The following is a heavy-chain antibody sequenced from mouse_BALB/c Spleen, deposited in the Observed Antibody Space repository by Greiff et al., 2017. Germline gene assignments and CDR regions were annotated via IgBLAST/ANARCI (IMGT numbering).Heavy chain of an antibody. J-gene: IGHJ3*01. Sequence: EVQRVESGGGLVQPGGSLKLSCAASGFTFSSYGMSWVRQTPDKRLELVATINSNGGSTYYPDSVKGRFTISRDNAKNTLYLQMSSLKSEDTAMYYCARVGYRAWFAYWGQGTLVTVSA. CDR1: GFTFSSYG. D-gene: IGHD2-14*01. CDR2: INSNGGST. CDR3: ARVGYRAWFAY. V-gene: IGHV5-6-3*01.